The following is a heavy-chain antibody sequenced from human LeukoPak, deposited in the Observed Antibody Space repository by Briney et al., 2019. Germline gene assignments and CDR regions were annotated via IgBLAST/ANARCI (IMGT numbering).Heavy chain of an antibody. CDR1: GFTFSTYA. CDR3: ARAKEGFSGFDYLFDY. CDR2: FSYDGSTK. Sequence: GRSLRLSCAASGFTFSTYAMHWVRQAPGKGLEWVALFSYDGSTKYYADSVKGRFTISRDNSKKSLYLQMNSLRAEDTAVYYCARAKEGFSGFDYLFDYWGQGTLVTVSS. J-gene: IGHJ4*02. D-gene: IGHD5-12*01. V-gene: IGHV3-30-3*01.